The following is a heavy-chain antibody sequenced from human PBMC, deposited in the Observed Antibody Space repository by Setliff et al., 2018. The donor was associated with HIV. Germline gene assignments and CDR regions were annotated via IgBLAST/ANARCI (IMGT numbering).Heavy chain of an antibody. J-gene: IGHJ4*02. CDR2: ISGSGDGDDT. Sequence: GGSLRLSCAASGFTFSNYAMSWVRQAPGKGLEWVSGISGSGDGDDTYYADSVKGRFTTSRDNSKNTLYLQMDSLRAEDTAVYYCAKADYDWSVDYWGQGTLVTVSS. V-gene: IGHV3-23*01. D-gene: IGHD5-12*01. CDR1: GFTFSNYA. CDR3: AKADYDWSVDY.